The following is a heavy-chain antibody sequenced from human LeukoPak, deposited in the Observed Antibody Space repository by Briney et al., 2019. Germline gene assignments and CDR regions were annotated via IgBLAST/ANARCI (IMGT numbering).Heavy chain of an antibody. J-gene: IGHJ4*02. D-gene: IGHD4-17*01. CDR2: IYHSGST. Sequence: SETLSLTCAVSGGSISSGGHSWSWIRQPPGKGLEWIGYIYHSGSTYYNPSLKSRVTISVDRSKNQFSLKLSSVTAADTAVYYCARGAPTVTTLICWGQGTLVTVSS. CDR1: GGSISSGGHS. V-gene: IGHV4-30-2*01. CDR3: ARGAPTVTTLIC.